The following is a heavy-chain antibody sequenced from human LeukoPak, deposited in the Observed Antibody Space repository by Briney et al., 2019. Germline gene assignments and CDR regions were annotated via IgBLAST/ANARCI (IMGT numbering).Heavy chain of an antibody. V-gene: IGHV4-30-2*01. CDR1: GGSISSGGYY. CDR3: ARAGGFKDFDWSLPSFDY. D-gene: IGHD3-9*01. Sequence: SETLSLTCTVSGGSISSGGYYWSWIRQPPGKGLEWIGYIYHSGSTYYNPSLRSRVTISVDRSKNQFSLKLSSVTAADTAVYYCARAGGFKDFDWSLPSFDYWGQGTLVTVSS. J-gene: IGHJ4*02. CDR2: IYHSGST.